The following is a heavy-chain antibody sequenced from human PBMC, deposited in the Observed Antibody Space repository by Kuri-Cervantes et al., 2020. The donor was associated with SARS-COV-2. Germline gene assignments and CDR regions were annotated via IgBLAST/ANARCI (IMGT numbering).Heavy chain of an antibody. CDR3: ARQYYDILTGYYLYGMDV. J-gene: IGHJ6*02. V-gene: IGHV3-48*02. D-gene: IGHD3-9*01. CDR2: ISSSSSTT. Sequence: GGSLRLSCAASGFTFSSYSMNRVRQAPGKGLEWVSYISSSSSTTYYADSVKGRFTISRDNAKNSLYLQMNSLRDEDTAVYYCARQYYDILTGYYLYGMDVWGQGTTVTVSS. CDR1: GFTFSSYS.